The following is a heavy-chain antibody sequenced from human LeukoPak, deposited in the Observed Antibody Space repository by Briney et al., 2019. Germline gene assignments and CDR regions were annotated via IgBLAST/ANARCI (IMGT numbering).Heavy chain of an antibody. J-gene: IGHJ2*01. CDR3: VRGALPGDNWYFDL. CDR2: FGSAGDT. Sequence: AGGSLRLSCATSGFPFSAYDMHWVRQAPGKGLEWVSAFGSAGDTYYPGAVKGRFTISRDYAKNSLFLQINSLRAGDTAVYFCVRGALPGDNWYFDLWGRGTLVTVSS. CDR1: GFPFSAYD. V-gene: IGHV3-13*01.